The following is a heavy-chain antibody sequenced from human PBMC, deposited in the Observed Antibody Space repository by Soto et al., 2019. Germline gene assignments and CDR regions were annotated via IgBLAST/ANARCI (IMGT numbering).Heavy chain of an antibody. V-gene: IGHV1-46*03. CDR1: GYTFTSYF. D-gene: IGHD3-16*01. CDR3: TRGGGGVSGYGMDV. Sequence: GASVKVSCKASGYTFTSYFMRWVRQAPGKGLERMGMINPSGGSTSYAQKFQGRLTMTRDRSTSTVYMELSSLRSEETAVYYRTRGGGGVSGYGMDVWGQGTTVTVSS. J-gene: IGHJ6*02. CDR2: INPSGGST.